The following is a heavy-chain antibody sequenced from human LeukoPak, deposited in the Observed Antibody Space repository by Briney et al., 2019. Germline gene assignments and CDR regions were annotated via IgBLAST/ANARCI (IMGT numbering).Heavy chain of an antibody. CDR1: GYTFTSYA. D-gene: IGHD5-18*01. CDR3: ASVDTAMVKRN. Sequence: SVKVSCKASGYTFTSYAMNWVRQAPGQGLEWMGRIIPILNLANYAQKFQGRVTITADKSTSTAYMELSSLRSEDTAVYYCASVDTAMVKRNWGQGTLVTVSS. CDR2: IIPILNLA. J-gene: IGHJ4*02. V-gene: IGHV1-69*04.